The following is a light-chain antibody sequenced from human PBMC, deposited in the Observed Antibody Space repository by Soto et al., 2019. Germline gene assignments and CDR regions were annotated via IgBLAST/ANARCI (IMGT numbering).Light chain of an antibody. CDR2: DAS. CDR1: ETIFTS. Sequence: EIELTQSPATLSLSPGERATLSCRASETIFTSLAWYQQRPGQAPRLLIYDASTRATGIPGRFSGSGSGTDFTLTISGLQSEDFAVYYCQQRGNRPQTFGQGTKVDIK. J-gene: IGKJ1*01. CDR3: QQRGNRPQT. V-gene: IGKV3-11*01.